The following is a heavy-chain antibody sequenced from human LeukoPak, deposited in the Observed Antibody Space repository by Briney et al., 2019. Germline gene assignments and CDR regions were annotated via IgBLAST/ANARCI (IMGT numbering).Heavy chain of an antibody. J-gene: IGHJ4*02. CDR3: ARGHDYSNSKAHLDY. Sequence: SVKVSCKASGGSFSSYAINWVRQAPGQGLEWMGKIIPIFDTPNYAQKFQGRVTITTDESTSTAYMELSSLRSEDTAVHYCARGHDYSNSKAHLDYWGQGTLVTVSS. D-gene: IGHD4-11*01. V-gene: IGHV1-69*05. CDR2: IIPIFDTP. CDR1: GGSFSSYA.